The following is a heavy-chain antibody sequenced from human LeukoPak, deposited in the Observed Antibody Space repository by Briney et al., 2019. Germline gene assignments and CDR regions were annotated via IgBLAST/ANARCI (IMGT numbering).Heavy chain of an antibody. V-gene: IGHV1-18*01. CDR2: ISAYNGNT. CDR1: GYTVTSYG. Sequence: ASVKVSCKASGYTVTSYGISWVRQAPGQGLEWMGWISAYNGNTNYAQKLQGRVTMTTDTSTSTAYIELRSLRSDDTAVYYCARDVPVEMATIAAFDIWGQGTMVTVSS. J-gene: IGHJ3*02. CDR3: ARDVPVEMATIAAFDI. D-gene: IGHD5-24*01.